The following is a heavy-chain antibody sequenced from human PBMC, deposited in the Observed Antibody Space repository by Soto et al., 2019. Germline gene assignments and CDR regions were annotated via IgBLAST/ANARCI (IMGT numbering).Heavy chain of an antibody. CDR1: VCTFSSYA. J-gene: IGHJ5*02. Sequence: GGSLRLSCASSVCTFSSYAMSCVRHSPGKGLEWVSAISGSGGSTYYADSVKGRFTISRDNSKNTLYLQMNSLRAEDTAVYYCAKDRSGAAAKYNWFEPWGQGTLVIVSS. CDR3: AKDRSGAAAKYNWFEP. D-gene: IGHD6-13*01. CDR2: ISGSGGST. V-gene: IGHV3-23*01.